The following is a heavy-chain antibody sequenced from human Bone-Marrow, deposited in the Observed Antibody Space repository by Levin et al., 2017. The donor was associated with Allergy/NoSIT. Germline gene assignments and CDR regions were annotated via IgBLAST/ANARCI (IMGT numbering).Heavy chain of an antibody. CDR2: ISKTGINT. D-gene: IGHD6-19*01. V-gene: IGHV3-23*01. J-gene: IGHJ6*02. CDR3: AKDALITMAGGFYQYHGMDV. CDR1: GFTFSTYA. Sequence: GESLKISCAASGFTFSTYAMSWVRQAPGKGLEWVSSISKTGINTHYADSVKGRFIISRDNSKNTLYLHMNSLRDEDTAIYFCAKDALITMAGGFYQYHGMDVWGQGTTVTVSS.